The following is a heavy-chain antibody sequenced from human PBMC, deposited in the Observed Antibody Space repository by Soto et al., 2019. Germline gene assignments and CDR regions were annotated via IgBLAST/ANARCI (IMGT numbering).Heavy chain of an antibody. CDR1: GFTFNHYG. Sequence: QEQLVESGGGVVQPGRSLRLSCAASGFTFNHYGIHWVRQAPGKGLEWVAVICYDGSQTRYADSVKGRFTISRDNLQNTLYLQMDSLRAEDTALYYVAREFTVGAISAGVYYDALYVWGRGAPVTGSS. D-gene: IGHD1-26*01. CDR2: ICYDGSQT. V-gene: IGHV3-33*01. J-gene: IGHJ6*01. CDR3: AREFTVGAISAGVYYDALYV.